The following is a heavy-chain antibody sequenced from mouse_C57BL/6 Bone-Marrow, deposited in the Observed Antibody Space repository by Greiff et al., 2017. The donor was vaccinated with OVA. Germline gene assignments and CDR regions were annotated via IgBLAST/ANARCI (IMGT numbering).Heavy chain of an antibody. J-gene: IGHJ2*01. V-gene: IGHV1-64*01. CDR3: AREEGVYDGYYKGDY. Sequence: QVQLQQPGAELVKPGASVKLSCKASGYTFTSYWMHWVKQRPGQGLEWIGMIHPNSGSTNYNEKFKSKATLTVDKSSSTAYMQLSSLTSEYSAVYYCAREEGVYDGYYKGDYWGQGTTLTVSS. CDR2: IHPNSGST. D-gene: IGHD2-3*01. CDR1: GYTFTSYW.